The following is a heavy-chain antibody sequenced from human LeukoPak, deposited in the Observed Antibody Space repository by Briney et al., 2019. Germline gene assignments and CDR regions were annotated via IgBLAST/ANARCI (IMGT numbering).Heavy chain of an antibody. J-gene: IGHJ6*03. V-gene: IGHV1-18*01. CDR2: ISTYNGNT. Sequence: ASVKFSCKASGFTFTSYGISWVRQAPGQGLEWIGWISTYNGNTNYAQKLQGRVTRTIDTSTSTAYMLLKILRPDDNALYYCARDLHRVVVRGVPHYYYYMDVWGKRATVTISS. CDR3: ARDLHRVVVRGVPHYYYYMDV. D-gene: IGHD3-10*02. CDR1: GFTFTSYG.